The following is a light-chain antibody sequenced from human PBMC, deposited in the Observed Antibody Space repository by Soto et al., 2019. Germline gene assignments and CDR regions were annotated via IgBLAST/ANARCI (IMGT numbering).Light chain of an antibody. CDR2: GAS. CDR1: QSVSSSY. CDR3: QQYGSSPLT. J-gene: IGKJ4*01. Sequence: EIVLTQSPGTLSLSPGERATLSCRASQSVSSSYLAWYQQKPGQAPRLLIYGASSRATGIPDRFSGSGSGTDFTLTISRLEPEDFAVYYCQQYGSSPLTFGGATKVRSN. V-gene: IGKV3-20*01.